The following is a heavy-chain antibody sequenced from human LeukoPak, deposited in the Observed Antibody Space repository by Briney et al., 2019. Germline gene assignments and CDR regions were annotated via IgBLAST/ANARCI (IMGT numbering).Heavy chain of an antibody. V-gene: IGHV1-18*01. CDR3: ARVTNPEHIVVVTATPYYYGMDV. J-gene: IGHJ6*02. D-gene: IGHD2-21*02. CDR1: GYTFTSYG. CDR2: ISAYNGNT. Sequence: ASVKVSCKASGYTFTSYGISWVRQAPGQGLEWMGWISAYNGNTNYAQKLQGRVTMTTDTSTSTAYMELRSLRSDDTAVYYCARVTNPEHIVVVTATPYYYGMDVWGQGTTVTVSS.